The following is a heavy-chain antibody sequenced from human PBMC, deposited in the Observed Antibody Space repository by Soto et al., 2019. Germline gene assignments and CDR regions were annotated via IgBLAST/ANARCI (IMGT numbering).Heavy chain of an antibody. CDR2: VYYRGGD. CDR3: ARGGTEHISSHNFGFDV. Sequence: QVQLQESGPGLVRSSQTLSLTCTVSGGSISNGGYYWTWIRQLPGKGLAWIGYVYYRGGDYYTPSLQSRVTISLDTSKTQFSMRLKSVTAADTAVYYCARGGTEHISSHNFGFDVWGQGTTVTVSS. J-gene: IGHJ6*02. V-gene: IGHV4-31*03. CDR1: GGSISNGGYY. D-gene: IGHD6-6*01.